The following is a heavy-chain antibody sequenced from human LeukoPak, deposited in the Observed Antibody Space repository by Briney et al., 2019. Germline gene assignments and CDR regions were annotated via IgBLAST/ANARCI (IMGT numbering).Heavy chain of an antibody. V-gene: IGHV3-30*18. Sequence: GGSLRLSCAVSGFTFSSYGMHWVRQAPGKGLEWVAVISYDGSNKYYADSVKGRSTISRDNSKNTLYLQMNSLRAEDTAVYYCAKEGYYYDSSGYNYYYGMDVWGQGTTVTVSS. CDR1: GFTFSSYG. J-gene: IGHJ6*02. CDR2: ISYDGSNK. D-gene: IGHD3-22*01. CDR3: AKEGYYYDSSGYNYYYGMDV.